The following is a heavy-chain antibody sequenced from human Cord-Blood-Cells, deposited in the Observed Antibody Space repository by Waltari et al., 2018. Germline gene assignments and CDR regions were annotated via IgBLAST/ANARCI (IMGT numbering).Heavy chain of an antibody. Sequence: EVQLVQSGAEVKEPGESRKISCKGSGYSCTSYWIGLLGQMPGKGLEWVGIINPGDSDTRYSPSFQGQVTISADKSISTAYLQWSSLKASDTAMYYCGRWLTGDQGDAFDIWGQGTMVTVSS. CDR1: GYSCTSYW. CDR2: INPGDSDT. D-gene: IGHD7-27*01. CDR3: GRWLTGDQGDAFDI. J-gene: IGHJ3*02. V-gene: IGHV5-51*01.